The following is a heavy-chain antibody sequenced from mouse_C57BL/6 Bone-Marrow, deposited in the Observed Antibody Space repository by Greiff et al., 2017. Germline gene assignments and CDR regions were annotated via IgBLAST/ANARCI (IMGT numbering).Heavy chain of an antibody. CDR3: ARSLHLFAY. J-gene: IGHJ3*01. CDR2: IYPRSGNT. V-gene: IGHV1-81*01. Sequence: VQLQQSGAELARPGASVKLSCKASGYTFTSYGISWVKQRTGQGLEWIGEIYPRSGNTCYNEKFKGKATLTADKSSSTAYMELRRLTSDDSAVXFVARSLHLFAYWGQGTLVTVSA. CDR1: GYTFTSYG.